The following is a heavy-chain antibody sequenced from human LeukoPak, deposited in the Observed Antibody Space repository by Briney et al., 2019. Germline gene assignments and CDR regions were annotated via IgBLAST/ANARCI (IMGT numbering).Heavy chain of an antibody. CDR2: IYYSGST. CDR1: GGSISNYY. Sequence: KTSETLSLTCTVSGGSISNYYWSWIRQPPGKGLEWIGYIYYSGSTNYNPSLKSRVTISVDTSKNQFSLKLSSVTAADTAVYYCARQLSGDYSFGYWGLGTLVTVSS. V-gene: IGHV4-59*08. D-gene: IGHD4-11*01. CDR3: ARQLSGDYSFGY. J-gene: IGHJ4*02.